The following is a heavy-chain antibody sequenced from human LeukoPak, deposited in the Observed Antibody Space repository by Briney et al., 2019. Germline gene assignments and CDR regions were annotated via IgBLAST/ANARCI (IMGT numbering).Heavy chain of an antibody. Sequence: PSETLSLTCTVSGGSISSNSYYWGWIRQPAGKGLEWIGRIYTSGSTNYNPSLKSRVTISVDTSKNQFSLKLSSVTAADTAVYYCAREDYEDTAMGPFDYWGQGTLVTVSS. CDR1: GGSISSNSYY. CDR2: IYTSGST. V-gene: IGHV4-61*02. D-gene: IGHD5-18*01. J-gene: IGHJ4*02. CDR3: AREDYEDTAMGPFDY.